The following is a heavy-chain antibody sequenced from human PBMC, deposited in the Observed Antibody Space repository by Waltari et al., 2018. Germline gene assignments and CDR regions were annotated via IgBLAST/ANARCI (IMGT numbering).Heavy chain of an antibody. CDR1: GYTFTDYY. V-gene: IGHV1-69-2*01. CDR3: ATGSSIAAAGGLFN. J-gene: IGHJ4*02. Sequence: EVQLVQSGAEVKKPGATVKIPCKVSGYTFTDYYMHWGQQAPGKGLEWMGLVDPEDGETIYAEKFQGRVTITADTSTDTAYMELSSLRSEDTAVYYCATGSSIAAAGGLFNWGQGTLVTVSS. CDR2: VDPEDGET. D-gene: IGHD6-13*01.